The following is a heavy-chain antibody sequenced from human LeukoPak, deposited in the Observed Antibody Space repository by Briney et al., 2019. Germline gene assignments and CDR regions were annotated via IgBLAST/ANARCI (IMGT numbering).Heavy chain of an antibody. Sequence: ASVKVSCKASGYTFTSYDINWVRQAPGQGLEWIGWINPNSGDTNYAQKFQDRVTMTRDTSISTAYIELNFLRSDDTAVFYCVRGDYYGSPKVVAAWGQGTLVTVSS. CDR1: GYTFTSYD. CDR3: VRGDYYGSPKVVAA. V-gene: IGHV1-2*02. J-gene: IGHJ5*02. CDR2: INPNSGDT. D-gene: IGHD3-10*01.